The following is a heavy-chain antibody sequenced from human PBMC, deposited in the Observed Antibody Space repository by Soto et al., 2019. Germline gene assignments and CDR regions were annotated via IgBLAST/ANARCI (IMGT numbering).Heavy chain of an antibody. V-gene: IGHV1-69*06. CDR1: GGTFSSYA. D-gene: IGHD3-3*01. CDR3: AAGEGILEWLLLGYYYYGMDV. Sequence: ASVKVSCKASGGTFSSYAISWVRQAPGQGLEWMGGIIPIFGTANYAQKFQGRVTITADKSTSTAYMELSSLRSEDTAVYYCAAGEGILEWLLLGYYYYGMDVWGQGTTVTVSS. CDR2: IIPIFGTA. J-gene: IGHJ6*02.